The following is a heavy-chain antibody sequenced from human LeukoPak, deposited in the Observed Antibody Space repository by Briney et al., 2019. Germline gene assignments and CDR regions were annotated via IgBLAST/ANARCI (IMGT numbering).Heavy chain of an antibody. Sequence: GASVKVSCTASGGTFSSYAISWVRQAPGQGLEWMGGIIPIFGTANYAQKFQGRVTITADASTSTAYMELSSLRSEDTAVYYCARDPRYDYDFWSGTMYYYYGMDVWGQGTTVTVSS. CDR3: ARDPRYDYDFWSGTMYYYYGMDV. CDR2: IIPIFGTA. J-gene: IGHJ6*02. D-gene: IGHD3-3*01. V-gene: IGHV1-69*13. CDR1: GGTFSSYA.